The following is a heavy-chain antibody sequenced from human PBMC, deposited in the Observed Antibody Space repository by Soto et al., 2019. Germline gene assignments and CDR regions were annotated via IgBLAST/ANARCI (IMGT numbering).Heavy chain of an antibody. Sequence: QVQLVQSGAEVKKPGASVKVSCKASGYTFTGYYMHWVRQAPGQGLEWMGWLNPNSGGTNSALKLQGRVTMTRDTSIITAYMELSGLRSDDTAVYYCARDREMATVGGVFDYWGQGTLVTVSS. V-gene: IGHV1-2*02. J-gene: IGHJ4*02. CDR1: GYTFTGYY. D-gene: IGHD4-4*01. CDR2: LNPNSGGT. CDR3: ARDREMATVGGVFDY.